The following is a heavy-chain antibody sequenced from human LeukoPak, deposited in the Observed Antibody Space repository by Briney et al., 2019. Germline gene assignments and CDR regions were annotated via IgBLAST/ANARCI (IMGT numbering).Heavy chain of an antibody. D-gene: IGHD5-24*01. Sequence: ASVKVSCKASGYTFTSYAMSWVRQAPGQGLEWMGWINTNTGNPTYAQGFTGRFVFSLDTSVSTAYLQISSLKAEDTAVYYCARAVRRDGYNLEWFDPWGQGTLVTVSS. CDR3: ARAVRRDGYNLEWFDP. V-gene: IGHV7-4-1*02. J-gene: IGHJ5*02. CDR2: INTNTGNP. CDR1: GYTFTSYA.